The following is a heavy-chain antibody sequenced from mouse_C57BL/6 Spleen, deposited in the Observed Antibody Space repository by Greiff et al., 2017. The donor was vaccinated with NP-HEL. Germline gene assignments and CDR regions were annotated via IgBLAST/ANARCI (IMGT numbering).Heavy chain of an antibody. V-gene: IGHV1-80*01. J-gene: IGHJ4*01. CDR2: IYPGDGDS. D-gene: IGHD1-1*02. CDR3: ARWYYGVRDYAKDC. Sequence: VQLQQSGAELVKPGASVKISCKASGYAFSSYWMNWVKQRPGKGLEWIGQIYPGDGDSNYKGKFKGKATLTADKSSSTAYMQLSSLTSEDSAVYFCARWYYGVRDYAKDCWGQGTTVTVSS. CDR1: GYAFSSYW.